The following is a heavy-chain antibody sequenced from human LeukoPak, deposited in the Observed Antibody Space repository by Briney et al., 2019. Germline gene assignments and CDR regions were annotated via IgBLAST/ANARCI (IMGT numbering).Heavy chain of an antibody. CDR2: ISGSGGST. CDR3: AKFHSSSRSPFDY. Sequence: GGSLRLSCATSGFTFSSYAMSWVRQAPGKGLEWVSAISGSGGSTYYADSVKGLFTISRDNSKNTLYLQMNSLRAEDTAVYYCAKFHSSSRSPFDYWGQGTLVTVSS. D-gene: IGHD6-6*01. J-gene: IGHJ4*02. V-gene: IGHV3-23*01. CDR1: GFTFSSYA.